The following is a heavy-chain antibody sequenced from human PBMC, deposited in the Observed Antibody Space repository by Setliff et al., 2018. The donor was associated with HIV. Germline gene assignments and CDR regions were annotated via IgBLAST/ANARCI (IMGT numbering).Heavy chain of an antibody. CDR3: ARLGDSGYDFRGYFDY. V-gene: IGHV4-31*03. CDR2: ISYSGST. Sequence: SETLSLTCTVSGGSINSGHYYWSWIRHHPGKGLEWIGYISYSGSTYYNPSLKSRVTISVDTSKNQFSLKLTSVTAADTALYFCARLGDSGYDFRGYFDYWGQGKLVTVSS. J-gene: IGHJ4*02. CDR1: GGSINSGHYY. D-gene: IGHD5-12*01.